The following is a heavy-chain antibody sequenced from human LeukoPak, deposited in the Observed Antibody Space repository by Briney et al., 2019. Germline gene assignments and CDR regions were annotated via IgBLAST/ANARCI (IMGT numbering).Heavy chain of an antibody. D-gene: IGHD2-2*01. Sequence: PGGSLRLSCAASGFTFSSYAVHWVRQAPGKGLEWVAVISYDGSNKYYADSVKGRFTISRDNSKNTLYLQMNSLRAEDTAVYYCARNPHCSSTSCYLYFDYWGQGTLVTVSS. V-gene: IGHV3-30-3*01. CDR1: GFTFSSYA. CDR2: ISYDGSNK. J-gene: IGHJ4*02. CDR3: ARNPHCSSTSCYLYFDY.